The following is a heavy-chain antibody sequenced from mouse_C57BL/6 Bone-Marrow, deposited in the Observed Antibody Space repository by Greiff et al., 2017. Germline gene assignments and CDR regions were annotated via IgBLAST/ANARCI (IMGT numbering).Heavy chain of an antibody. V-gene: IGHV1-26*01. Sequence: EVQLQQSGPELVKPGASVKISCKASGYTFTDYYMNWVKQSHGKSLEWIGDINPNSGGTSYNEKFKGKATLTVDKSSSTAYMGLRSLTSEDSAVYYCARGNWEDYWDQGTTLTVSS. CDR2: INPNSGGT. J-gene: IGHJ2*01. CDR3: ARGNWEDY. CDR1: GYTFTDYY. D-gene: IGHD4-1*01.